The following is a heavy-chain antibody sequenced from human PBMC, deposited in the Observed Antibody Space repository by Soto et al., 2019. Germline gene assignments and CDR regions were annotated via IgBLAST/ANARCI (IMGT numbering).Heavy chain of an antibody. J-gene: IGHJ4*02. Sequence: QVQLQESGPGLVKPSETLSLTCTVSGGSISSYYWSWVRQPPGRGLEWIGFIYNSGSTNYNPSLTSLVTIPISTPPNHFSLKLSSATAADTAVHYCAGDSNVPVAGNGFDYWGPGTQVAVSS. CDR1: GGSISSYY. D-gene: IGHD6-13*01. CDR3: AGDSNVPVAGNGFDY. V-gene: IGHV4-59*01. CDR2: IYNSGST.